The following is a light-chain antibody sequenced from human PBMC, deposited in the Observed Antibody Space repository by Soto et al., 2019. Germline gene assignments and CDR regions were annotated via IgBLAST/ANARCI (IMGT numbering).Light chain of an antibody. V-gene: IGLV2-11*01. Sequence: QSVLTQPRSVSGSPGQSVTISCTGTSSDVGGYNFVSWYQQHPGKAPKVMIYGVTKRTSGVPDRFSGSKSGNTASLTISGLQAEDEAEYYCCSYAGNYIVLFGGGTKLTVL. CDR1: SSDVGGYNF. CDR2: GVT. J-gene: IGLJ2*01. CDR3: CSYAGNYIVL.